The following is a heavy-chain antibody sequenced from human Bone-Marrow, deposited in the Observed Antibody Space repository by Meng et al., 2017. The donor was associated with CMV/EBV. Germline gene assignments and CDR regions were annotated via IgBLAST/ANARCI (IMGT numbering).Heavy chain of an antibody. CDR2: ISYDGSNK. D-gene: IGHD3-3*01. J-gene: IGHJ4*02. Sequence: GGSLRLSCAASGFTFSSYAMHWVRQAPGKGLEWVAVISYDGSNKYYADSVKGRFTISRDNSKNTLYLLMNSLRAEDTAVYYCARDGTYYDFWSGYYTGILDYWGQGTLVTVSS. CDR3: ARDGTYYDFWSGYYTGILDY. CDR1: GFTFSSYA. V-gene: IGHV3-30*04.